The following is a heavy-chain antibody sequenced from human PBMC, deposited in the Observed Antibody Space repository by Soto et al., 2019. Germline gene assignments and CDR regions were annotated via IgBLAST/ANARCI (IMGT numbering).Heavy chain of an antibody. V-gene: IGHV4-31*03. D-gene: IGHD2-15*01. J-gene: IGHJ6*02. CDR2: IFYIGST. Sequence: QVQLQESGPGLVKPSQTLSLTCTVSGGSISSGGYYWSLIRQHPGKGLEWIGYIFYIGSTYYNPSLMSRVTIAVDTSKIQFPLKLTSMPAADTAVYYCARFGRREYYYYGMEVWGQGITVTVSS. CDR1: GGSISSGGYY. CDR3: ARFGRREYYYYGMEV.